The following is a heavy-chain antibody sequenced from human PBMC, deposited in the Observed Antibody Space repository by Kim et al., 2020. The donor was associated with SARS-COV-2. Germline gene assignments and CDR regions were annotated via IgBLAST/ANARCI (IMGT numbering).Heavy chain of an antibody. J-gene: IGHJ5*02. CDR1: GGSFSGYY. Sequence: SETLSLTCAVYGGSFSGYYWSWIRQPPGKGLEWIGEINHSGSTNYNPSLKSRVTISVDTSKNQFSLKLSSVTAADTAVYYCARVWGQWKQQLRGWFDPWGQGTLVTVSS. D-gene: IGHD6-13*01. V-gene: IGHV4-34*01. CDR3: ARVWGQWKQQLRGWFDP. CDR2: INHSGST.